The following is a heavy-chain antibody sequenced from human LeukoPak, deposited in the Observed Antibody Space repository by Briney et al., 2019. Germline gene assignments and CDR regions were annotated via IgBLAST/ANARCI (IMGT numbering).Heavy chain of an antibody. D-gene: IGHD1-14*01. J-gene: IGHJ4*02. CDR1: GFTFSTYW. V-gene: IGHV3-7*01. CDR3: ARDFRNAGDY. CDR2: INQDGSEK. Sequence: GGSLRLSCAASGFTFSTYWINWVRQAPGKGLEWVAVINQDGSEKYYVDSVKGRFTTSRDNAKNSLNLQMNSLRAEDTAVYYCARDFRNAGDYWGQGTLVTVSS.